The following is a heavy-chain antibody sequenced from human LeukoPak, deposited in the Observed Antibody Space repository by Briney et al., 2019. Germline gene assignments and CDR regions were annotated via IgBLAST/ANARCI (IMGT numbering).Heavy chain of an antibody. CDR3: ARDATRGGDNDY. CDR1: GFTFTSYW. Sequence: GGSLRLSREVSGFTFTSYWMSWVRQAPGKGLEWVANINEDGSHKYHADSVKGRLTISRDNAKNSLYLQMNSLRAEDTAVYYCARDATRGGDNDYWGQGTRVIVSS. D-gene: IGHD2-21*02. CDR2: INEDGSHK. J-gene: IGHJ4*02. V-gene: IGHV3-7*01.